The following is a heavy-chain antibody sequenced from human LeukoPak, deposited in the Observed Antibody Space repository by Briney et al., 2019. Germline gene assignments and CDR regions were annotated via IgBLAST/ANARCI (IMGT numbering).Heavy chain of an antibody. CDR1: GFTFSSYA. J-gene: IGHJ4*02. D-gene: IGHD6-13*01. Sequence: GGSLRLSCAASGFTFSSYAMSWVRQAPGKGLEWVSAISGSGGSTYYADSVKGLFTISRNNSKNTLYLQMNSLSAEDTAVYNCAKARAAAWPSPGYWGQGTLVTVSS. CDR3: AKARAAAWPSPGY. V-gene: IGHV3-23*01. CDR2: ISGSGGST.